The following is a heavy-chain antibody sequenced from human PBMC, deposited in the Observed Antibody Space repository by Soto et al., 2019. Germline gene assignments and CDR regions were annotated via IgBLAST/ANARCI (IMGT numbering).Heavy chain of an antibody. Sequence: GGSLRLSCAASGFTLSSYGMHWVRQAPGKGLEWVAVISYDGSNKYYADSVKGRFTISRDNSKNTLYLQMNSLRAEDTAVYYCANRWVNDYSPIPSDYYYYYGMDVWGQGTTVTVSS. CDR3: ANRWVNDYSPIPSDYYYYYGMDV. CDR2: ISYDGSNK. CDR1: GFTLSSYG. J-gene: IGHJ6*02. V-gene: IGHV3-30*18. D-gene: IGHD4-4*01.